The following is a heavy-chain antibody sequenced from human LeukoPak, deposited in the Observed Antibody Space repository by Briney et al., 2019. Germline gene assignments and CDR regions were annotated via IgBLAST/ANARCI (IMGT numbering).Heavy chain of an antibody. Sequence: PSETLSLTCTVSGGSISSSSYYWGWIRQPPGKGLEWIGYIYYSGSTNYNPSLKSRVTISVDTSKNQFSLKLSSVTAADTAVYYCARRGCSSTSCLIPLGWYFDLWGRGTLVTVSS. CDR3: ARRGCSSTSCLIPLGWYFDL. D-gene: IGHD2-2*01. V-gene: IGHV4-61*05. CDR1: GGSISSSSYY. CDR2: IYYSGST. J-gene: IGHJ2*01.